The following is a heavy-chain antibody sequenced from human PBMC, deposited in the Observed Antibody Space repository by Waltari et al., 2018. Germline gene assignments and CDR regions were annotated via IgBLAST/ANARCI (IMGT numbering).Heavy chain of an antibody. D-gene: IGHD2-21*01. V-gene: IGHV1-69*13. Sequence: QVQLVQSGAEVKKPGSSVKVSCKASGGTFSSYAISWVRQAPGQGLEWLGGNIPIFGTANNATKVKGRVTITADECTSTAYMELRSVRSEDTAVYYCARDPNCLGDCENWGQGTLVTVSS. CDR3: ARDPNCLGDCEN. CDR1: GGTFSSYA. CDR2: NIPIFGTA. J-gene: IGHJ4*02.